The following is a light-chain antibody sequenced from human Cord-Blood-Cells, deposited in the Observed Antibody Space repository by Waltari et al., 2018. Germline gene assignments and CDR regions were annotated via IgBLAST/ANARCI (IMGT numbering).Light chain of an antibody. V-gene: IGLV2-14*01. CDR2: DVS. Sequence: QSALTQPASVSGSPGQSITISCTGTSSDVGGYHYVSWYQQHPGKAPNLMIYDVSNRPSGVSNRFSGSKSGNTSSLTISGLQAADEADYYCSSYTSSSTWVFGGGTELTVL. CDR1: SSDVGGYHY. J-gene: IGLJ3*02. CDR3: SSYTSSSTWV.